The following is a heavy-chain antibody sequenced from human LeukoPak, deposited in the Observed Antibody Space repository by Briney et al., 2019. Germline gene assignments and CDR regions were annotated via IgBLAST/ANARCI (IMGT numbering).Heavy chain of an antibody. Sequence: GGSLRLSCAASGFTFSSDSINWVRQAPGRGLEWVSSISSSSSYIYYADSVKGRFTISRDNAKNSLYLQMNSLRAEDTAVYYCARNYDSSGYYFDYWGQGTLVTVSS. V-gene: IGHV3-21*01. J-gene: IGHJ4*02. CDR1: GFTFSSDS. CDR2: ISSSSSYI. CDR3: ARNYDSSGYYFDY. D-gene: IGHD3-22*01.